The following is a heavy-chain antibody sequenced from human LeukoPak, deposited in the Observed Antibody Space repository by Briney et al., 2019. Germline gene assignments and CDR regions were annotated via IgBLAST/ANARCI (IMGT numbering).Heavy chain of an antibody. V-gene: IGHV1-69*13. Sequence: ASVKVSCKASGYTFTSYGISWVRQAPGQGLEWMGGIIPIFGTANYAQKFQGRVTITADESTSTAYMELSSLRSEDTAVYYCARAHDYGGNSYYYYYGMDVWGQGTTVTVSS. CDR3: ARAHDYGGNSYYYYYGMDV. CDR1: GYTFTSYG. J-gene: IGHJ6*02. CDR2: IIPIFGTA. D-gene: IGHD4-23*01.